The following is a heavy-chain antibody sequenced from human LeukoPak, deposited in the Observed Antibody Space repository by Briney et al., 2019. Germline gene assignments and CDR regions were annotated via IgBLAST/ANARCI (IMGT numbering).Heavy chain of an antibody. CDR2: INHSGST. Sequence: SETLSLTCAVYGGSFSGYYWSWIRQPPGKGLEWIGGINHSGSTNYNPSLKSRVTISVDTSKNQFSLKLSSVTAADTAVYYCARRTAYSYGYFYYYYGMDVWGQGTTVTVSS. CDR3: ARRTAYSYGYFYYYYGMDV. D-gene: IGHD5-18*01. V-gene: IGHV4-34*01. J-gene: IGHJ6*02. CDR1: GGSFSGYY.